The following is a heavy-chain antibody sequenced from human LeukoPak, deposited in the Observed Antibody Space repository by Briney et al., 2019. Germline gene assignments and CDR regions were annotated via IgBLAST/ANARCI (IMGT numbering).Heavy chain of an antibody. CDR3: ARDSGTYSFDY. J-gene: IGHJ4*02. Sequence: SETLSLTCTVSGGSLSSSSSYWGWIRQPPGKGLEWIGSIYYSGSTYYNPSLKSRVTISVDTSKNQFSLKLSSVTAADTAVYYCARDSGTYSFDYWGQGTLVTVSP. CDR2: IYYSGST. CDR1: GGSLSSSSSY. V-gene: IGHV4-39*07. D-gene: IGHD1-26*01.